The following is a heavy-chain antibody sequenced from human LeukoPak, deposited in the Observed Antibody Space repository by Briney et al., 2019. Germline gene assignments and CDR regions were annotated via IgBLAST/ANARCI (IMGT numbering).Heavy chain of an antibody. V-gene: IGHV1-69*05. D-gene: IGHD3-22*01. Sequence: GSSVKVSCKASGGTFSSYAISWVRQAPGQGLEWMGGIIPIFGTANYAQKFQGRVTITTDESTSTAYMELSSLRSEDTAVYYCAKYSLYYGSSGRHAFDIWGQGTMVTVSS. CDR1: GGTFSSYA. CDR2: IIPIFGTA. CDR3: AKYSLYYGSSGRHAFDI. J-gene: IGHJ3*02.